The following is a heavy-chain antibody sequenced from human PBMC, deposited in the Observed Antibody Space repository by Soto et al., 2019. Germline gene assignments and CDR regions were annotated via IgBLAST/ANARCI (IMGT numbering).Heavy chain of an antibody. CDR1: GFTFSSYG. V-gene: IGHV3-30*18. J-gene: IGHJ5*02. D-gene: IGHD3-22*01. CDR2: ISYDGSNK. CDR3: AKGRQYYYDSSGSNNWFDP. Sequence: GGSLRLSCAASGFTFSSYGMHWVRQAPGKGLEWVAVISYDGSNKYYADSVKGRFTISRDNSKNTLYLQMNSLRAEDTAVYYCAKGRQYYYDSSGSNNWFDPWGQGTLVTVSS.